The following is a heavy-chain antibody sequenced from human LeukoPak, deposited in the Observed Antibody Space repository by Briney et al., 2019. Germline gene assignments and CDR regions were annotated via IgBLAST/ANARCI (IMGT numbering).Heavy chain of an antibody. Sequence: QPGGSLRLSCAASGFTFSSYGMTWARQAPGKGLEWVSGISDSGGSTYYADSVKGRFTISRDQSKNTLFLQMNSLRAEDTAVYYCAKDSNFDWLLGVFDYWGQGTLVTVSS. V-gene: IGHV3-23*01. CDR3: AKDSNFDWLLGVFDY. J-gene: IGHJ4*02. D-gene: IGHD3-9*01. CDR2: ISDSGGST. CDR1: GFTFSSYG.